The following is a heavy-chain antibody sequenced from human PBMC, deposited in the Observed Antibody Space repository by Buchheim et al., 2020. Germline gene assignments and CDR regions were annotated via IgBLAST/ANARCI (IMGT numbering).Heavy chain of an antibody. CDR2: IKQDGSEK. Sequence: EVQLVESGGGLVQPGGSLRLSCAASGFTFSSYWMSWVRQAPGKGLEWVANIKQDGSEKYYVDSVKGRFTISRDNAKHSLYLQMNSLRAEDTAVYYCARDYDYVWGSYRSYYFDYWGQGTL. D-gene: IGHD3-16*02. V-gene: IGHV3-7*01. J-gene: IGHJ4*02. CDR3: ARDYDYVWGSYRSYYFDY. CDR1: GFTFSSYW.